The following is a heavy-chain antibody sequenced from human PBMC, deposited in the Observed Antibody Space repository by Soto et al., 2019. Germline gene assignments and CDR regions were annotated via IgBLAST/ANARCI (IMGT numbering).Heavy chain of an antibody. V-gene: IGHV4-59*01. D-gene: IGHD3-22*01. Sequence: PSETLSLTCTVSGGSTNYYYWSWFRQAPGKGLERLGYIYYPGSTNYNPSLQSRLTMSLDSSKSQCSVNLTSVTAEDTAVYYCAKGWGPGGIVVDYWGQGNLVTVSS. CDR3: AKGWGPGGIVVDY. CDR1: GGSTNYYY. CDR2: IYYPGST. J-gene: IGHJ4*02.